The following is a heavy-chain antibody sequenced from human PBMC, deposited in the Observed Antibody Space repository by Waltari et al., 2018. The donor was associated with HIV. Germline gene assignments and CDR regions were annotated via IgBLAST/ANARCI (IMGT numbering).Heavy chain of an antibody. V-gene: IGHV3-7*04. CDR1: GFTFRRYW. CDR3: ARGGFYGSGSKVN. D-gene: IGHD3-10*01. CDR2: IKQDGSEK. Sequence: EVQLVESGGGLVQPGGSLRLSCAASGFTFRRYWMSVVRQAPGKGLEWVANIKQDGSEKYYVDSVNGRFTISRDNAENSLYLQMNSLRAEDTAVYYCARGGFYGSGSKVNWGQGTLVTVSS. J-gene: IGHJ4*02.